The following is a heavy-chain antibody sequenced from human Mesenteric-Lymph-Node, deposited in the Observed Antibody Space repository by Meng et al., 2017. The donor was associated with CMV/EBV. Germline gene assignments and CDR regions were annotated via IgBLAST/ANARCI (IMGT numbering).Heavy chain of an antibody. Sequence: KASGYTFTTYDMQWVRQAPGQGLEWMGLINPNSGGATYGQRFQGRVTMTRDTSTSTVYLELSSLRSEDTAVYYCAREMIRGVIPFDYWGQGTLVTVSS. J-gene: IGHJ4*02. D-gene: IGHD3-10*01. CDR2: INPNSGGA. CDR3: AREMIRGVIPFDY. CDR1: GYTFTTYD. V-gene: IGHV1-46*01.